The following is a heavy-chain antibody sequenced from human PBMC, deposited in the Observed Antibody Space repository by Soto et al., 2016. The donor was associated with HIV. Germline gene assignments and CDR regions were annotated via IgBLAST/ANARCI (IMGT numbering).Heavy chain of an antibody. V-gene: IGHV3-23*01. CDR2: ISGSGGST. Sequence: EVQLLESGGGLVQPGGSLRLSCAASGFTFSSYAMSWVRQAPGKGLEWVSAISGSGGSTYYADSVKGRFTISRDNSKNTLYLQMNSLRAEDTAVYYCAKDGGYNWNDVGAFDIWGQGTMVTVSS. J-gene: IGHJ3*02. CDR3: AKDGGYNWNDVGAFDI. D-gene: IGHD1-20*01. CDR1: GFTFSSYA.